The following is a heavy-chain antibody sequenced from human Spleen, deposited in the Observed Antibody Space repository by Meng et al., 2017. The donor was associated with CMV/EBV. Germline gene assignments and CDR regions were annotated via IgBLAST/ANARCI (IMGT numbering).Heavy chain of an antibody. CDR3: AKGVEAASGVGDWFDP. CDR2: INPRDGGT. CDR1: GYTLRIDY. V-gene: IGHV1-46*01. D-gene: IGHD6-13*01. Sequence: GYTLRIDYLHWLRQAPGQGLEWMGIINPRDGGTRYAQKFQDRVTMTRDTSTSTVYMELRSLRSEDTAVYYCAKGVEAASGVGDWFDPWGQGTLVTVSS. J-gene: IGHJ5*02.